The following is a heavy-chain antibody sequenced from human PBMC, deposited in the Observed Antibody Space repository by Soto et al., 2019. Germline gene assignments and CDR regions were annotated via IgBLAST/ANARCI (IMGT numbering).Heavy chain of an antibody. CDR1: GGSISSSGYY. J-gene: IGHJ4*02. D-gene: IGHD6-19*01. V-gene: IGHV4-31*03. Sequence: QVELQESGPGLVKPSQTLSLTCTVSGGSISSSGYYWSWIRQHPRKGLEWIGYIHDSGSTYYNPSLKSRVTISVDTSKNQFSLKLTSVTAADTAVYYCASQATGWYPDYWGQGTLVTVSS. CDR2: IHDSGST. CDR3: ASQATGWYPDY.